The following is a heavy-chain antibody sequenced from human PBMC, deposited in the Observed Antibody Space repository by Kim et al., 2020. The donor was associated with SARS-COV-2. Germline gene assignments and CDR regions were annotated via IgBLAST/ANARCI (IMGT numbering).Heavy chain of an antibody. CDR2: INPSGGST. CDR1: GYTFTSYY. CDR3: ARTRHGTDCSGGSCYSFYFDY. J-gene: IGHJ4*02. V-gene: IGHV1-46*01. D-gene: IGHD2-15*01. Sequence: ASVKVSCKASGYTFTSYYMHWVRQAPGQGLEWMGIINPSGGSTSYAQKFQGRVTMTRDTSTSTVYMELSSLRSEDTAVYYCARTRHGTDCSGGSCYSFYFDYWGQGTLVTVSS.